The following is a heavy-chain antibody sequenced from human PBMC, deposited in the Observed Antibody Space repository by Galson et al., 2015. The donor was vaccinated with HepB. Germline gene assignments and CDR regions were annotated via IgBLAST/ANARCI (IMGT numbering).Heavy chain of an antibody. V-gene: IGHV1-3*01. J-gene: IGHJ4*02. CDR2: INAVNSNT. CDR3: ARETLYYDSSGYPSPSYFDY. CDR1: GSTFTYHT. D-gene: IGHD3-22*01. Sequence: SVKVSCKASGSTFTYHTIHWVRQAPGQRLEWMGWINAVNSNTKYSQKFQGRVTFTRDTSASTAHMYLSSLRSEDTAVYYCARETLYYDSSGYPSPSYFDYWGQGTLVTVSS.